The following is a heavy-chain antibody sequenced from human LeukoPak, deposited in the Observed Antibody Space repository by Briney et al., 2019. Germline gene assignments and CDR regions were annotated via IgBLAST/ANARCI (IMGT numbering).Heavy chain of an antibody. CDR3: ARGRFLEWLTTYYYYYGMDV. Sequence: GGSLRLSCAASGFTFSSYAMSWVRQAPGKGLEWVSAISGSGGSTYYADSVKGRFTISRDNSKNTLYLQMNSLRAEDTAVYYCARGRFLEWLTTYYYYYGMDVWGQGTTVTVSS. D-gene: IGHD3-3*01. J-gene: IGHJ6*02. CDR1: GFTFSSYA. V-gene: IGHV3-23*01. CDR2: ISGSGGST.